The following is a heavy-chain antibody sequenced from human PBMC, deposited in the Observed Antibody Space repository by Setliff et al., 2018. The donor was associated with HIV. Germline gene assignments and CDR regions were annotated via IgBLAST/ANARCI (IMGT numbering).Heavy chain of an antibody. Sequence: GASVKVSCKASGYTFTNYYIHWVRQAPGQGLEWMGLINPSGGKTSYAKKFQGRLTMTRDSSASTVYMEMSSLRSEDTAMFYCARGDFDFWGQGTLVTVSS. CDR1: GYTFTNYY. CDR2: INPSGGKT. V-gene: IGHV1-46*01. J-gene: IGHJ4*02. D-gene: IGHD2-21*01. CDR3: ARGDFDF.